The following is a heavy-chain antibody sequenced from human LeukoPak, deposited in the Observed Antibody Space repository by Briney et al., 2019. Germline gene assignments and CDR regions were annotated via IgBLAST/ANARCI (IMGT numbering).Heavy chain of an antibody. J-gene: IGHJ4*02. Sequence: PGGSLRLSCAASGFTFADYAMHWVRQAPGKGLEWVSLISGDGGNTYYADSVKGRFTISRDNSKNSLYMQMNSLRTEDTALYYCAKTWGEGYKFYLGDFDYWGQGTLVTVSS. CDR3: AKTWGEGYKFYLGDFDY. CDR2: ISGDGGNT. CDR1: GFTFADYA. V-gene: IGHV3-43*02. D-gene: IGHD5-24*01.